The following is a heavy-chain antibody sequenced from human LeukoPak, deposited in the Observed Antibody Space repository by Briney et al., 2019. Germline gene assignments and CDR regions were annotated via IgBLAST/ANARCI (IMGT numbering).Heavy chain of an antibody. Sequence: PWGTLRLSCAVSGFTFSNYGMSWVRQAPGKGLEWVSAISGSGVSTYYADSVKGRFTISRDNSKNTLYLQMNSLRAEDTAVYYCAKSQLYLDYWGQGTLVTVSS. V-gene: IGHV3-23*01. CDR2: ISGSGVST. CDR1: GFTFSNYG. CDR3: AKSQLYLDY. D-gene: IGHD2-2*01. J-gene: IGHJ4*02.